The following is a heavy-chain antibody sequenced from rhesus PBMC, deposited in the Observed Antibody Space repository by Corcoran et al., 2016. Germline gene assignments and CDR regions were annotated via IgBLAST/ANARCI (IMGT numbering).Heavy chain of an antibody. J-gene: IGHJ4*01. V-gene: IGHV4S10*01. D-gene: IGHD4-4*01. CDR3: ARDHFMVATGIDY. CDR1: GGSISDSYR. Sequence: QVQLQESGPGVVKPSETLSLTCAVSGGSISDSYRWSWIRQPPGKGLEWIGYIYGSSTSTNYNPSLKSRFTISKDTSKNQFSLKLSSVTAADTAVYYCARDHFMVATGIDYWGQGVLVTVSS. CDR2: IYGSSTST.